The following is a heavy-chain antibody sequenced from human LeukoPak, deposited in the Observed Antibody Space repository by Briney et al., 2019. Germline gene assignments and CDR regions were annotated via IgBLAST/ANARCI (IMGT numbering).Heavy chain of an antibody. V-gene: IGHV1-8*03. CDR2: MNPYTGKT. CDR1: GYTFTNFD. J-gene: IGHJ4*02. Sequence: ASVKVSCKTSGYTFTNFDINWVRQATGQGLEWLGWMNPYTGKTGYAQKFQGRVTFTGDTSIRTAYMEVSSLTSEDTAVYYCARPREGGSYYAYDYWGQGTLVTVSS. CDR3: ARPREGGSYYAYDY. D-gene: IGHD1-26*01.